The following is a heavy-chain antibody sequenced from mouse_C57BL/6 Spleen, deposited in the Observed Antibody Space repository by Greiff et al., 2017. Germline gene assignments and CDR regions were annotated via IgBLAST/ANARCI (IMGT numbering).Heavy chain of an antibody. CDR2: IYPGSGNT. J-gene: IGHJ4*01. CDR1: GYTFTDYY. Sequence: VQVVESGAELVRPGASVKLSCKASGYTFTDYYINWVKQRPGQGLEWIARIYPGSGNTYYNEKFKGKATLTAEKSSSTAYMQLSSLTSEDSAVYFCARSPMVTTAMDYWGQGTSVTVSS. V-gene: IGHV1-76*01. CDR3: ARSPMVTTAMDY. D-gene: IGHD2-2*01.